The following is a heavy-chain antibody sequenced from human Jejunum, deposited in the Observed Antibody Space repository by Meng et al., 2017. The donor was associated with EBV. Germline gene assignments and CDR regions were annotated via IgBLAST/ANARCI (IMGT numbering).Heavy chain of an antibody. J-gene: IGHJ4*02. V-gene: IGHV4-4*02. CDR1: GDSISSSNW. CDR2: IYHSGST. D-gene: IGHD3-3*01. CDR3: ARYGSGYFPALWY. Sequence: QVQLTAPGPGLVKPSGTLSLTCAVSGDSISSSNWWSWVRQPPGKGLEWIGEIYHSGSTNYNPSLKSRVTISVDKSKNQFSLKLSSVTAADTAVYYCARYGSGYFPALWYWGQGTLVTVSS.